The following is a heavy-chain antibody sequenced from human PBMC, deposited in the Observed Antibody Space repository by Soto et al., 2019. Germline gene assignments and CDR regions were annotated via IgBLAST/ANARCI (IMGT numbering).Heavy chain of an antibody. V-gene: IGHV4-30-2*01. CDR1: GGSVSSDGYS. J-gene: IGHJ4*02. Sequence: SETLSLTCAVSGGSVSSDGYSWSWIRQPPGEGLEWIGYIYHTGNIYYNPSLESRVTMSVDRSKNHFSLRLTSVTAADTAVYFCARFIGTATLDYWGQGTLVTVSS. CDR2: IYHTGNI. CDR3: ARFIGTATLDY. D-gene: IGHD2-21*02.